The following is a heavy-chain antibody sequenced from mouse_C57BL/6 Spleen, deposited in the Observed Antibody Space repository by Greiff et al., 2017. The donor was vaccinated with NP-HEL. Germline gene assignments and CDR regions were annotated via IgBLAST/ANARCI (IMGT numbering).Heavy chain of an antibody. CDR1: GYSITSGYY. V-gene: IGHV3-6*01. D-gene: IGHD1-1*01. CDR3: ARFITTVVAKGLFDY. J-gene: IGHJ2*01. CDR2: ISYDGSN. Sequence: EVQLQQSGPGLVKPSQSLSLTCSVTGYSITSGYYWNWIRQFPGNKLEWMGYISYDGSNNYNPSLKNRISITRDTSKNQFFLKLNSVTTEDTATYYCARFITTVVAKGLFDYWGQGTTLTVSS.